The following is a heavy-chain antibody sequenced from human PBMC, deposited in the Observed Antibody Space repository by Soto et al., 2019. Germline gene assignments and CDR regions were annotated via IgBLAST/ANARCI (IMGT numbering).Heavy chain of an antibody. CDR1: GFSLSTTGVG. D-gene: IGHD4-17*01. V-gene: IGHV2-5*02. J-gene: IGHJ4*02. CDR2: IYWDGDK. CDR3: THRDRYGDYVGYFDY. Sequence: QITLKESGPTLVKPTQTLTLTCTFSGFSLSTTGVGVGWFRQPPGKALEWLALIYWDGDKRYSPSLKSRLTHNKDNFKNPVVFKITKLDPVDTATYYCTHRDRYGDYVGYFDYWGQGTLVTVSS.